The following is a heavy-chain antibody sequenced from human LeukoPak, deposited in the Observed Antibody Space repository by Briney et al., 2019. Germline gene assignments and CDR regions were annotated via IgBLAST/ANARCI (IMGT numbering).Heavy chain of an antibody. D-gene: IGHD5-18*01. CDR2: IYYSGST. Sequence: KPSETLSLTCTVSGDSISSYYWSWIRQPPGKGLEWIGYIYYSGSTNYNASLKSRVTISVDTSKNQFSLKLSSVTAADTAVYYCARDLGYSYAYYYYMDVWGKGTTVTISS. J-gene: IGHJ6*03. CDR3: ARDLGYSYAYYYYMDV. V-gene: IGHV4-59*12. CDR1: GDSISSYY.